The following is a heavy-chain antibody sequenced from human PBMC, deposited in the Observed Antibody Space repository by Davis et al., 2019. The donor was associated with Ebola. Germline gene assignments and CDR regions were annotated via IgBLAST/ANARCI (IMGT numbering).Heavy chain of an antibody. CDR3: AKSLGMDLDY. V-gene: IGHV3-30*18. CDR1: GFTFSTYV. Sequence: PAESLTLSCAASGFTFSTYVLPWVPQAPGKGLEWVAVISYDGSNKYYADSVKGRFTISSDNSKNTLYLQMNILRAEDTAVYYCAKSLGMDLDYWGQGTLVTVSS. D-gene: IGHD7-27*01. J-gene: IGHJ4*02. CDR2: ISYDGSNK.